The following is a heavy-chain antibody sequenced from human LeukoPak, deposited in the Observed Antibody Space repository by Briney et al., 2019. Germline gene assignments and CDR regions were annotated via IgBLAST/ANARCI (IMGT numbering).Heavy chain of an antibody. CDR3: AKGGPGAFDF. V-gene: IGHV3-23*01. CDR2: ISGSRDAT. D-gene: IGHD2-15*01. CDR1: GFAFSRND. J-gene: IGHJ3*01. Sequence: GGSLRLSCAASGFAFSRNDMFWVRQAPGKGLEWVSCISGSRDATYYADSVRGRFTISRDNSKNTVFLQMNSLRAEDTAIYFCAKGGPGAFDFWRQGTMVTVSS.